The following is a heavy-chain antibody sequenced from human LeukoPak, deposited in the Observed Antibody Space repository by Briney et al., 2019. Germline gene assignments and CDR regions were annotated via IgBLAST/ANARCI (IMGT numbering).Heavy chain of an antibody. Sequence: PSETLSLTCAVYGGSFSDYYWSWIRQPPGKGLEWIGEINHSGSTNYNPSLKSRVTISVDTSKNQFSLKLSSVTAADTAVYYCARRWLQNNFDYWGQGTLVTVSS. CDR3: ARRWLQNNFDY. J-gene: IGHJ4*02. CDR2: INHSGST. CDR1: GGSFSDYY. V-gene: IGHV4-34*01. D-gene: IGHD5-24*01.